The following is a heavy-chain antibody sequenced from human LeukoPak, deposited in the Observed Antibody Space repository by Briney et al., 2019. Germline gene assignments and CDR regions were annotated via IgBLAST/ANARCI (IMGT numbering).Heavy chain of an antibody. Sequence: PSQTLSLTCTVSGGSLSSGGYSWGWVRQPPGKGLEYTGYIYHRGSTYYNPSLQSRVTISMDRSKNHFSLELTSVTAADTGVYYCARTQFCGETNCPHVLDSWGQGTLVTVSS. J-gene: IGHJ4*02. CDR1: GGSLSSGGYS. V-gene: IGHV4-30-2*01. CDR2: IYHRGST. CDR3: ARTQFCGETNCPHVLDS. D-gene: IGHD2-21*01.